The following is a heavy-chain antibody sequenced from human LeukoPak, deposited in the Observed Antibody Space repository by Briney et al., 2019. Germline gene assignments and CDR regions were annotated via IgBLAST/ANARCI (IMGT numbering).Heavy chain of an antibody. V-gene: IGHV1-2*02. CDR2: INPNSGGT. CDR3: ARARYCSGGSCYFPPYFDY. CDR1: GYTFTGYY. D-gene: IGHD2-15*01. J-gene: IGHJ4*02. Sequence: ASVKVSCKASGYTFTGYYMHWVRQAPGQGLEWMGWINPNSGGTNYAQKFQGRVTMTRDTSISTAYMELSRLRSDDTAVYYCARARYCSGGSCYFPPYFDYWGQGTLVTVSS.